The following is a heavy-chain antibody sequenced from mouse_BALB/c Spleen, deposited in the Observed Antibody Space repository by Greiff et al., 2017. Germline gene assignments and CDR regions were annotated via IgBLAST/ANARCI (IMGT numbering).Heavy chain of an antibody. J-gene: IGHJ4*01. V-gene: IGHV2-9*02. CDR2: IWAGGST. CDR1: GFSLTSYG. Sequence: VQLQESGPGLVAPSQSLSITCTVSGFSLTSYGVHWVRQPPGKGLEWLGVIWAGGSTNYNSALMSRLSISKDNSKSQVFLKMNSLQTDDTAMYYCARDGGVSYYAMDYWGQGTSVTVSS. CDR3: ARDGGVSYYAMDY. D-gene: IGHD1-1*02.